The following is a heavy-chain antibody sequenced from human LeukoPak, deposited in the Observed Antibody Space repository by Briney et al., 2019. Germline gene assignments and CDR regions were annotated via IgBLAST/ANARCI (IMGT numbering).Heavy chain of an antibody. CDR2: IYTSGST. CDR3: ARESYYDFWSGYSTDYYMDV. V-gene: IGHV4-61*02. D-gene: IGHD3-3*01. Sequence: SETLSLTCTVSGGSISSGSYYWSWIRQPAGKGLEWRGRIYTSGSTNYNASLKRRVTISVDTSKNQFSLKLRSVTAADTAVYYCARESYYDFWSGYSTDYYMDVWGKGTTVTVSS. CDR1: GGSISSGSYY. J-gene: IGHJ6*03.